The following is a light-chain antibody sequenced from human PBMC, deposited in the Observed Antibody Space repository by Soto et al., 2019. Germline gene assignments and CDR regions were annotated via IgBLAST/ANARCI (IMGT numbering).Light chain of an antibody. J-gene: IGLJ3*02. CDR2: EVT. V-gene: IGLV2-14*01. Sequence: QSVLTQPASVSGSPGQSITISCTGTSSDVGVYDYVSWYQQHPGKAPKLIISEVTNRPSGVSDRFSGSKSGNTASLTISGLQADDEADYYCSSYTTSTTWVFGGGTKLTV. CDR3: SSYTTSTTWV. CDR1: SSDVGVYDY.